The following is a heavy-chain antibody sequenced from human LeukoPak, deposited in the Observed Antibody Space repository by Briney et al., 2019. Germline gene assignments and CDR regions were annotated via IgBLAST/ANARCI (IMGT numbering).Heavy chain of an antibody. Sequence: ASVKVSCKASGYTFTSYAMHWVRQAPGQRLEWMGWINAGNGNTKYSQKFQGRVTITRDTSASTAYMELSSLRSEDTAVYYCARDPYYDFWSFDYWGRGTLVTVSS. CDR3: ARDPYYDFWSFDY. D-gene: IGHD3-3*01. J-gene: IGHJ4*02. CDR1: GYTFTSYA. V-gene: IGHV1-3*01. CDR2: INAGNGNT.